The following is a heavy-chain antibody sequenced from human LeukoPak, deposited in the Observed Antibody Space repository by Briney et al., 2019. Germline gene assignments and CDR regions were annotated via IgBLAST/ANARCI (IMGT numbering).Heavy chain of an antibody. Sequence: SETLSLTCTVSGGSISSYYWSWIRQPAGKGLEWIGRIYTSGSTNYNPSLKSRVPMSVDTSKNQFSLKRSSVTAADTAVYYCARHPLRGKAAVNWFDPWGQGTLVTVSS. J-gene: IGHJ5*02. CDR3: ARHPLRGKAAVNWFDP. V-gene: IGHV4-4*07. CDR1: GGSISSYY. CDR2: IYTSGST. D-gene: IGHD6-13*01.